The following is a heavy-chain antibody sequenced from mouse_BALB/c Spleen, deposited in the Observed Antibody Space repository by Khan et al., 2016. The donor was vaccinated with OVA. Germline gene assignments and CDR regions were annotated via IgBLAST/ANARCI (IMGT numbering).Heavy chain of an antibody. CDR2: ISTGDTT. CDR1: GFTFSNYA. J-gene: IGHJ3*01. CDR3: ARDYWFVY. V-gene: IGHV5-6-5*01. Sequence: EVELVESGGGLVKPGGSLKVSCAASGFTFSNYAMSWVRQTPEKRLEWVASISTGDTTYYPDSVKGRFTISRANARNILYLQMSSLRSDDTAMYYCARDYWFVYWGQGTLVTVSA.